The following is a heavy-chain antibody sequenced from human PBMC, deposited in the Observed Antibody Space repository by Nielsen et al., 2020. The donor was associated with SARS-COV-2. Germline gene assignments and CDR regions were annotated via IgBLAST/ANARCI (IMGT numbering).Heavy chain of an antibody. J-gene: IGHJ5*02. D-gene: IGHD1-26*01. CDR1: GGTFSSYA. Sequence: SVKVSCKASGGTFSSYAISWVRQAPGQGLEWMGGIIPIFGTANYAQKFQGRVTITADESTSTAYMEPSSLRSEDTAVYYCASEGIQWEFTRGWFDPWGQGTLVTVSS. CDR2: IIPIFGTA. CDR3: ASEGIQWEFTRGWFDP. V-gene: IGHV1-69*13.